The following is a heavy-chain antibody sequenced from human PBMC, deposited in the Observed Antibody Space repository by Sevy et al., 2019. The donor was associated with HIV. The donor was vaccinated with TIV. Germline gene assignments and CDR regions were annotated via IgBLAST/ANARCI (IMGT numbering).Heavy chain of an antibody. J-gene: IGHJ3*02. CDR3: ARDPGYWDAFDI. D-gene: IGHD3-22*01. CDR2: IIPIFGTA. V-gene: IGHV1-69*13. CDR1: GGTFSSYA. Sequence: ASVKVSCKASGGTFSSYAISWVRQAPGQGLEWMGGIIPIFGTANYAQKFQGRVTITADESTSTAYMELSSLRSEDTAVYYCARDPGYWDAFDIWGLGTMVTVS.